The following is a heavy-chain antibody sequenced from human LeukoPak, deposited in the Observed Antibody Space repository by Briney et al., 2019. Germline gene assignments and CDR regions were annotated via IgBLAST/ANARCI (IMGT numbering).Heavy chain of an antibody. CDR2: ISAYNGNT. CDR3: ARVEFSGYAPSFDY. CDR1: GYTFTSYG. Sequence: ASVKVSCKASGYTFTSYGISWVRQAPGQGLEWMGWISAYNGNTNYAQKLQGRVTMTTDTSTGTAYMELRSLRSDDTAVYYCARVEFSGYAPSFDYWGQGTLVTVSS. J-gene: IGHJ4*02. V-gene: IGHV1-18*01. D-gene: IGHD5-12*01.